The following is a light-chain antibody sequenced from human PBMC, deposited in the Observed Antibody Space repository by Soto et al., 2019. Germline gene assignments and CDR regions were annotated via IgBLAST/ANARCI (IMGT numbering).Light chain of an antibody. Sequence: QSALTQPASVSGSPGQSITISCTGTSSDVGGYNYVSWYQQHPGKAPKLMIYDVSNRPSGVSNRFSGSKSGNTASLTISGLPAEDEADYYCSSYTSSSTLVVFGGGTQLTV. V-gene: IGLV2-14*01. J-gene: IGLJ2*01. CDR2: DVS. CDR3: SSYTSSSTLVV. CDR1: SSDVGGYNY.